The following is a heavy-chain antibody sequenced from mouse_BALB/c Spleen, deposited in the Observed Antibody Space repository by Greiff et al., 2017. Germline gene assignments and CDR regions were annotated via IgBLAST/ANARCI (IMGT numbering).Heavy chain of an antibody. J-gene: IGHJ2*01. CDR3: ARWDYRGFDY. Sequence: EVKLVESGPGLVKPSQSLSLTCTVTGYSITSDYAWNWIRQFPGNKLEWMGYISYSGSTSYNPSLKSRISITRDTSKNQFFLQLNSVTTEDTATYYCARWDYRGFDYWGQGTTLTVSS. D-gene: IGHD2-4*01. CDR1: GYSITSDYA. V-gene: IGHV3-2*02. CDR2: ISYSGST.